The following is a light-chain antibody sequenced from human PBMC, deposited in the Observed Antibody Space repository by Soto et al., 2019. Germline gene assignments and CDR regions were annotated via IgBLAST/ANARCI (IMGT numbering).Light chain of an antibody. CDR2: KAS. CDR3: QQYHSYSWT. J-gene: IGKJ1*01. CDR1: QNIRSW. V-gene: IGKV1-5*03. Sequence: DIQMTQSPSALSSCVGDRVTITCRTSQNIRSWLAWYQQKPGKAPKLLIYKASTLESGVPSRFSGSGSGTEFTLAISSLQPDDFATYYCQQYHSYSWTFGQGTKVDIK.